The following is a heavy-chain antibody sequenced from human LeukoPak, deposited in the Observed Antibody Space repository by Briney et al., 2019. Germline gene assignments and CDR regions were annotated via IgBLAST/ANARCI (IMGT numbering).Heavy chain of an antibody. Sequence: GASVKVSCKTSGYTFTGYYMHWVRQAPGQGLEWMGWINPNSGGTNYAQKFRGRVTMTRDTSISTAYMELSRLRSDDTAVYYCARGPYYGSGRRGYYFDYWGQGTLVTVSS. CDR2: INPNSGGT. V-gene: IGHV1-2*02. CDR1: GYTFTGYY. D-gene: IGHD3-10*01. CDR3: ARGPYYGSGRRGYYFDY. J-gene: IGHJ4*02.